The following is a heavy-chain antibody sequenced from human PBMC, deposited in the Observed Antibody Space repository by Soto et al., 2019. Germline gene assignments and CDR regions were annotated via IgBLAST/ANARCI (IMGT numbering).Heavy chain of an antibody. D-gene: IGHD1-26*01. CDR2: ISYDGSNK. CDR1: GFTFSSYG. Sequence: GGSLRLSCAASGFTFSSYGMHWVRQAPGKGLEWVAVISYDGSNKYYADSVKGRFTISRDNSKNTLYLQMNSLRAEDTAVYYCATIQWELLYFDYWGQGTLVTVSS. CDR3: ATIQWELLYFDY. J-gene: IGHJ4*02. V-gene: IGHV3-30*03.